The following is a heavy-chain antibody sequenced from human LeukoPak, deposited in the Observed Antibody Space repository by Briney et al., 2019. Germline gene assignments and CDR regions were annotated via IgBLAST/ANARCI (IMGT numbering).Heavy chain of an antibody. Sequence: PETLSLTCTVSGGSISSYYWSWIRQPPGKGLEWIGYIYYSGSTNYNPSLKSRVTISVDTSKNQFSLKLSSVTAADTAVYYCARDSCGGDCRSHPHDAFDIWGQGTMVTVSS. CDR3: ARDSCGGDCRSHPHDAFDI. V-gene: IGHV4-59*01. CDR2: IYYSGST. CDR1: GGSISSYY. J-gene: IGHJ3*02. D-gene: IGHD2-21*02.